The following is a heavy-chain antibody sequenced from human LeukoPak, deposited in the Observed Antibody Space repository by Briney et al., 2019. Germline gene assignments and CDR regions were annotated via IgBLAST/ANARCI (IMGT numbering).Heavy chain of an antibody. CDR3: ARRYSTSSVEDFDY. Sequence: GGSLRLSCAAPGFTFSSYGMLWGRQAPGKGLEWMAVISYDGSNKYYADSVKGRFTISRDNSKNTLYLQMNSLRAEDTAVYYCARRYSTSSVEDFDYWGQGTLVTVSS. D-gene: IGHD6-6*01. V-gene: IGHV3-30*03. J-gene: IGHJ4*02. CDR1: GFTFSSYG. CDR2: ISYDGSNK.